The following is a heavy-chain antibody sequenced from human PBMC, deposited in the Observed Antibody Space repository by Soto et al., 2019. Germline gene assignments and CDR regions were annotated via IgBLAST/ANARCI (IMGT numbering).Heavy chain of an antibody. V-gene: IGHV4-30-2*01. CDR3: AREAHDDSSGYYYPGGFFDY. CDR1: GGSISSGGYS. D-gene: IGHD3-22*01. Sequence: PSETLSLTCAVSGGSISSGGYSWSWIRQPPGKGLEWIGYIYHSGSTYYNPSLKSRVTISVDRSKNQFSLKLSSVTAADTAVYYCAREAHDDSSGYYYPGGFFDYWGQGTLVTVSS. CDR2: IYHSGST. J-gene: IGHJ4*02.